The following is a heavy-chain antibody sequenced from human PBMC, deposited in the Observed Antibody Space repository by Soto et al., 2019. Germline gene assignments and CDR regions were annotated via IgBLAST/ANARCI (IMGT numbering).Heavy chain of an antibody. CDR3: GRGNWNDEWFDP. V-gene: IGHV4-4*07. CDR2: FYTATGTT. D-gene: IGHD1-20*01. Sequence: HVKLQESGPGLMKPSETLPLTSTVSGVSMRGYYWSWLRQPAGRGLEWLGRFYTATGTTNYTPSLKCRVTMSVDASKNQFSLKLNSVTAADTAVYYCGRGNWNDEWFDPWGQGTLVAFSS. CDR1: GVSMRGYY. J-gene: IGHJ5*02.